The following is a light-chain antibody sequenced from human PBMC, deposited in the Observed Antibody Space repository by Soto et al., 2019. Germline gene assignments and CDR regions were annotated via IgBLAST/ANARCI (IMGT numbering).Light chain of an antibody. V-gene: IGKV4-1*01. CDR1: QSVLYSSNNKNY. CDR2: WAS. J-gene: IGKJ2*01. Sequence: DIVMTQSPDSLAVSLGERATINCKSSQSVLYSSNNKNYLAWYQQKPGQPPKLLIYWASTRESVVPDRFSGSGSGTDFTLTISSLRAEDVAVYYCQQYYSTPYTFGQGTKLEIK. CDR3: QQYYSTPYT.